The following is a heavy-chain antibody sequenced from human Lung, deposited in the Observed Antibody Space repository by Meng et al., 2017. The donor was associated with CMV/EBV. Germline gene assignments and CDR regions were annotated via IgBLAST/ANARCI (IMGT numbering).Heavy chain of an antibody. V-gene: IGHV3-30*02. CDR1: GFIFSSYG. CDR2: IRYDGTNK. J-gene: IGHJ4*02. CDR3: AKDPMSYLGFDY. D-gene: IGHD1-26*01. Sequence: GGSLRLSCAASGFIFSSYGMHWVRQAPGKGLEWVAFIRYDGTNKFYTDSVKGRFTISRDNSNNTLYLQMNSLRAEDTAVYYCAKDPMSYLGFDYWGQGTLVXVSS.